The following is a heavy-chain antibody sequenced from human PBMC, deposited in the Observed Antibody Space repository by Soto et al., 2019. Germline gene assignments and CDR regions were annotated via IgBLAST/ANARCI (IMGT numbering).Heavy chain of an antibody. D-gene: IGHD2-15*01. CDR1: GYSFTSYW. Sequence: GESLKISCKGSGYSFTSYWIGWVRQMPGKGLEWMGIIYPGDSDTRYSPSFQGQVTISADKSISTAYLQWSSLKASDTAMYYCARQRHCSGGSCYPLYYYGMDVWGQGTTVTVSS. J-gene: IGHJ6*02. V-gene: IGHV5-51*01. CDR2: IYPGDSDT. CDR3: ARQRHCSGGSCYPLYYYGMDV.